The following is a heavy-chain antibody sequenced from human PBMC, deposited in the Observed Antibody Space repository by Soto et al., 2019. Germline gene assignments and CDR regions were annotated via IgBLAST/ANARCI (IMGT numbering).Heavy chain of an antibody. J-gene: IGHJ5*02. CDR1: GASISGFY. CDR3: VRDGTKSLRDWFDP. Sequence: NLSETLSLTCTVSGASISGFYWSWIRKSAGKGLEWIGRIYATGTTDYTPSLKSRVMMSVDTSKKQFSLKLRSVTAADTAVYYCVRDGTKSLRDWFDPWGQGISVTASS. CDR2: IYATGTT. V-gene: IGHV4-4*07. D-gene: IGHD1-1*01.